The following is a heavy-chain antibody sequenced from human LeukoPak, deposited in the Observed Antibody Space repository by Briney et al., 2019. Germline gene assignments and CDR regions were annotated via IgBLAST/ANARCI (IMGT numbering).Heavy chain of an antibody. CDR1: GGTFSSYA. D-gene: IGHD2-15*01. CDR3: ARESCSGGSCYYGGNSGLY. V-gene: IGHV1-69*13. J-gene: IGHJ4*02. Sequence: SVKVSCKASGGTFSSYAISWVRQAPGQGLEWMGGIIPIFGTANYAQKFQGRVTITADESTSTAYMELSSLRSEDTAVYYCARESCSGGSCYYGGNSGLYWGQGTLVTVSS. CDR2: IIPIFGTA.